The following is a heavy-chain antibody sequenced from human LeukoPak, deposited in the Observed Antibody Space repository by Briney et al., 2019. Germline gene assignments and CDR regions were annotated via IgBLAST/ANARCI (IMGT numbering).Heavy chain of an antibody. CDR1: GFTFSSYE. J-gene: IGHJ6*03. D-gene: IGHD3-10*01. CDR2: ISSSGSPI. Sequence: GGSLRLSCAASGFTFSSYEMNWVRQAPGKGLEWISYISSSGSPIYYADSVKGRFTISRDNAKNSLYLQMNSLRAEDTAVYYCAKGGAVSSKSITMVRGTRRYYYYMDVWGKGTTVTISS. V-gene: IGHV3-48*03. CDR3: AKGGAVSSKSITMVRGTRRYYYYMDV.